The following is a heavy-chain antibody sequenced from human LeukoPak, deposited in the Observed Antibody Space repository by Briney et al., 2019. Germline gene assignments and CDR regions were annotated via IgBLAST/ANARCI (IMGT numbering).Heavy chain of an antibody. CDR3: AQAGRRNWFDP. CDR1: GGSISSGDYY. CDR2: IYYSENT. V-gene: IGHV4-30-4*01. J-gene: IGHJ5*02. Sequence: SETLSLTCTVSGGSISSGDYYWSWIRQPPGKGLEWIGYIYYSENTYYNPSLESRVTISVDTSKNQFSLKLSSVTAADTAVYYCAQAGRRNWFDPWGRGTLVTVSS.